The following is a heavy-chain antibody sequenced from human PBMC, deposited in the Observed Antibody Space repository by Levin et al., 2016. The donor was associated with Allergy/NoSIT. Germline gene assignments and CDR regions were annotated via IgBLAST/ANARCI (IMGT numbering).Heavy chain of an antibody. V-gene: IGHV3-23*01. CDR3: AKDSSHSVYDYVWGSYRLIPHHDAFDI. D-gene: IGHD3-16*02. CDR2: ISGSGGST. Sequence: WIRQPPGKGLEWVSAISGSGGSTYYADSVKGRFTISRDNSKNTLYLQMNSLRAEDTAVYYCAKDSSHSVYDYVWGSYRLIPHHDAFDIWGQGTMVTVSS. J-gene: IGHJ3*02.